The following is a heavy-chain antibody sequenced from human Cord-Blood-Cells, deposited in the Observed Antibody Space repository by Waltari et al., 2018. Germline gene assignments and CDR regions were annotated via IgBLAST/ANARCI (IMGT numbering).Heavy chain of an antibody. CDR2: IYTSGST. J-gene: IGHJ3*02. D-gene: IGHD1-26*01. CDR1: GGSISSYY. CDR3: ARGDRSRGAFDI. Sequence: QVQLQESGPGLVKPSETLSLTCTVSGGSISSYYWSWIRQPAGKGLEWIGRIYTSGSTNYNPALKSRVTMSGDTYKNQFSLKLSSVTAADTAVYYCARGDRSRGAFDIWGQGTMVTVSS. V-gene: IGHV4-4*07.